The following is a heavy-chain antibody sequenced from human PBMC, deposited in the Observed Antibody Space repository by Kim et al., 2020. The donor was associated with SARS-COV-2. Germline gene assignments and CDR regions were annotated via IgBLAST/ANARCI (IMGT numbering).Heavy chain of an antibody. V-gene: IGHV3-74*01. J-gene: IGHJ4*02. Sequence: TDYADSVKGRFTVSRDNAKNTLYLQLSTLRAEDTAVYYCATGNNWSFDYWGPGTLVTVSS. CDR2: T. D-gene: IGHD1-1*01. CDR3: ATGNNWSFDY.